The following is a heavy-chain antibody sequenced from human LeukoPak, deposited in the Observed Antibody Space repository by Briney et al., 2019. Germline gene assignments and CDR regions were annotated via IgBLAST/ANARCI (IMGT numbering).Heavy chain of an antibody. Sequence: GSLRLSCAASGFTFSSYGMHWVRQAPGKGLEWVAVIWYDGSNKYYADSVKGRFTISRDNSKNTLYLQMNSLRAEDTAVYYCARSDGGIVATNLDYWGQGTLVTVSS. D-gene: IGHD5-12*01. CDR1: GFTFSSYG. V-gene: IGHV3-33*01. CDR2: IWYDGSNK. CDR3: ARSDGGIVATNLDY. J-gene: IGHJ4*02.